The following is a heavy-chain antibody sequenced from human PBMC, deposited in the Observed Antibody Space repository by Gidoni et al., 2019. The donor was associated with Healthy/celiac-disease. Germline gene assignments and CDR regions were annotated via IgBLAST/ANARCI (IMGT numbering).Heavy chain of an antibody. CDR1: GGSFSGYY. J-gene: IGHJ3*02. V-gene: IGHV4-34*01. D-gene: IGHD3-16*02. Sequence: QVQLQQWGAGLLKPSETLSLTCAVYGGSFSGYYWSWIRQPPGKWLEWIGEINHSGSTNYNPSLKSRGTIAVDTSKNQFSLKLSSVTAADTAVYYCARVFSGSYRPRAFDIWGQGTMVTVSS. CDR2: INHSGST. CDR3: ARVFSGSYRPRAFDI.